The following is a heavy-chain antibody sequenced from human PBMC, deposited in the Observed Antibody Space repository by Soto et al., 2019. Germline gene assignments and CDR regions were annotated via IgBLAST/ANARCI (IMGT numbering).Heavy chain of an antibody. CDR1: GLTFSSYA. CDR3: AKDGRRTMIVVVITRHFDY. CDR2: ISGSGGST. V-gene: IGHV3-23*01. J-gene: IGHJ4*02. D-gene: IGHD3-22*01. Sequence: GGSLRLSCAASGLTFSSYAMSWVRQAPGKGLEWVSAISGSGGSTYYADSVKGRLTISRDNSKNTLYLQMNSLRAEDTAVYYCAKDGRRTMIVVVITRHFDYWGQGTLVTVSS.